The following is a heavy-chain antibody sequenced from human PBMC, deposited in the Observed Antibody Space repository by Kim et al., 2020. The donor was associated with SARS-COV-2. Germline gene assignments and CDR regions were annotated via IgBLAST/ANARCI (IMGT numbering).Heavy chain of an antibody. J-gene: IGHJ5*02. CDR1: GYTFTSYA. CDR2: INAGNGNT. V-gene: IGHV1-3*01. Sequence: ASVKVSCKASGYTFTSYAMHWVRQAPGQRLEWMGWINAGNGNTKYSQKFQGRVTITRDTSASTAYMELSSLRSEDTAVYYCARSPQPEERKGGRVPGDRELWFDPWGQGTLVTVSS. D-gene: IGHD1-26*01. CDR3: ARSPQPEERKGGRVPGDRELWFDP.